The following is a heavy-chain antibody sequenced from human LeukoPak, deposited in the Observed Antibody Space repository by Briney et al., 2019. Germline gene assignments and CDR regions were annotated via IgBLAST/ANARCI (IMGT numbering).Heavy chain of an antibody. Sequence: SETLSLTCAVYGGSFSGYYWGWIRQPPGKGLEWIGSIYYSGSTYYNPSLKSRVTISVDTSKKQFPLKLSSVTAADTAVYYCARHAYYDFWSGYYTSDYFDYWGQGTLVTVSS. D-gene: IGHD3-3*01. CDR3: ARHAYYDFWSGYYTSDYFDY. V-gene: IGHV4-39*01. CDR2: IYYSGST. CDR1: GGSFSGYY. J-gene: IGHJ4*02.